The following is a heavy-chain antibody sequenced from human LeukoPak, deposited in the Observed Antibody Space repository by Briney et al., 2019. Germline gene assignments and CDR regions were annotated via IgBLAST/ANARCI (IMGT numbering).Heavy chain of an antibody. V-gene: IGHV4-4*07. D-gene: IGHD3-3*01. CDR2: IYTSGST. CDR3: ARGVLEWLFSSNYYYYYGMDV. J-gene: IGHJ6*02. Sequence: SETLSLTCTVSGGSISSYYWSWIRQPAGKGLEWIGRIYTSGSTNYNPSLKSRVTMSVDTSKNQFSLKLSSVTAADTAVYYCARGVLEWLFSSNYYYYYGMDVWGQGTTVTVSS. CDR1: GGSISSYY.